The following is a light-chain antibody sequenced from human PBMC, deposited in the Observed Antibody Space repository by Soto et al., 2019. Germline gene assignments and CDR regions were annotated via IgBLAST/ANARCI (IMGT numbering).Light chain of an antibody. Sequence: QSVLTQPHSVSAAPGQKVTLSCSGSSSNIGNNYVSWYQQLPGTAPKLLIYDNNKRPSGIPDRFSGSKSGTSATLGITGLQTWDEADYYCGTWDSSLSAVVFGGGTKLAVL. J-gene: IGLJ2*01. CDR1: SSNIGNNY. CDR3: GTWDSSLSAVV. V-gene: IGLV1-51*01. CDR2: DNN.